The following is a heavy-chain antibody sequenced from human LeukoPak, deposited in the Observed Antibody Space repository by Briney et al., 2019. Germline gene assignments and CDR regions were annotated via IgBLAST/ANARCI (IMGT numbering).Heavy chain of an antibody. V-gene: IGHV3-30-3*01. CDR3: AKDHSSGWNWGYYFDY. CDR2: ISYDGSNK. Sequence: GGSLRLSCAASGFTFSSYAMHWVRQAPGKGLEWVAVISYDGSNKYYADSVKGRFTISRDSSKNTLYLQMNSLRAEDTAVYYCAKDHSSGWNWGYYFDYWGQGTLVTVSS. CDR1: GFTFSSYA. J-gene: IGHJ4*02. D-gene: IGHD6-19*01.